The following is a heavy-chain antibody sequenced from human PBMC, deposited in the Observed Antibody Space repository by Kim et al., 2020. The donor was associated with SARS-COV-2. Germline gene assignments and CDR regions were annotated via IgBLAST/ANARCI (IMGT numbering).Heavy chain of an antibody. CDR1: GYTFTSYA. V-gene: IGHV1-3*01. J-gene: IGHJ3*02. CDR2: INAGNGNT. Sequence: ASVKVSCKASGYTFTSYAMHWVRQAPGQRLEWMGWINAGNGNTKYSQKFQGRVTITRDTSASTAYMELSSLRSEDTAVYYCARDQGTLEGYSSSWYLWGRREDAFDIWGQGTMVTVSS. D-gene: IGHD6-13*01. CDR3: ARDQGTLEGYSSSWYLWGRREDAFDI.